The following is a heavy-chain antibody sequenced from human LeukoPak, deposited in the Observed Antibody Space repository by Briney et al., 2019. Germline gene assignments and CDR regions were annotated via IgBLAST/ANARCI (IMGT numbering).Heavy chain of an antibody. Sequence: GGSLRLSCAASGFTFSSYDMHWVRQATGKGLEWVSAIGTAGDTYYPGSVKGRFTISRENAKNSLYLQMNSLRAGDTAVYYCAKQSPYSSGLNDYWGQGTLVTVSS. D-gene: IGHD6-19*01. J-gene: IGHJ4*02. CDR3: AKQSPYSSGLNDY. CDR1: GFTFSSYD. CDR2: IGTAGDT. V-gene: IGHV3-13*01.